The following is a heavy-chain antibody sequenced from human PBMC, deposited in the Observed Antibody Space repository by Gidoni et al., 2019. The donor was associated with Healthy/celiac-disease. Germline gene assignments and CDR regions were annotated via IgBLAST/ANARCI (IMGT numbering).Heavy chain of an antibody. D-gene: IGHD3-9*01. Sequence: QLQLQESGPGLVKPSETLSLTCTVSGGSISSSSYYWGWIRQPPGKGLEWIGSIYYSGSTYYNPSLKSRVTISVDTSKNQFSLKLSSVTAADTAVYYCARLLRRDDYDILTGYYNQYTSEYYYGMDVWGQGTTVTVSS. CDR3: ARLLRRDDYDILTGYYNQYTSEYYYGMDV. CDR2: IYYSGST. V-gene: IGHV4-39*01. CDR1: GGSISSSSYY. J-gene: IGHJ6*02.